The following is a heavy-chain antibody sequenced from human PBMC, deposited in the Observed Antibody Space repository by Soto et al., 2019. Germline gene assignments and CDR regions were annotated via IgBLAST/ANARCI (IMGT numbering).Heavy chain of an antibody. CDR2: MNPNSGNT. CDR3: ATQGTSSGSYYFDY. V-gene: IGHV1-8*01. J-gene: IGHJ4*02. D-gene: IGHD1-26*01. Sequence: QVQLVQSGAEVKKPGASVKVSCKASGYTFTSYDINWVRQATGQGLEWMGWMNPNSGNTGYAQKFQGRVTMTRNTSISTAHMELSSLRSEDTAVYYCATQGTSSGSYYFDYWGQGTLVTVSS. CDR1: GYTFTSYD.